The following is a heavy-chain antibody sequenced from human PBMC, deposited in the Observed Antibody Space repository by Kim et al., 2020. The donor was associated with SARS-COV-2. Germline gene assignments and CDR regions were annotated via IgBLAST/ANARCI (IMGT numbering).Heavy chain of an antibody. J-gene: IGHJ4*02. CDR3: AKAYSSGWYYFDY. V-gene: IGHV3-23*01. D-gene: IGHD6-19*01. Sequence: YYADSGKGRFTISRDNSKSTLYLQMNSLRVEDTAIYYCAKAYSSGWYYFDYWGQGTLVTVSS.